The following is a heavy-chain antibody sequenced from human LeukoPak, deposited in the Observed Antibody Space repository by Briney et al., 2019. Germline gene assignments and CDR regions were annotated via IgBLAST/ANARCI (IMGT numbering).Heavy chain of an antibody. CDR3: ARGGWYYFDY. J-gene: IGHJ4*02. CDR1: GFTFSRYW. D-gene: IGHD6-19*01. V-gene: IGHV3-7*04. Sequence: GGSLRLSCAASGFTFSRYWMRWVRQAPGKGLEGVACIKQDGSEIYYVDSVKGRFTISRDKAKNSLYLQMNSLRAEDTAVYYCARGGWYYFDYWGQGTLVTVPS. CDR2: IKQDGSEI.